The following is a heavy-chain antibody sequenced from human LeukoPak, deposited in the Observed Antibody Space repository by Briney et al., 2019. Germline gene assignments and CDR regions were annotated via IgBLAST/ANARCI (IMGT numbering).Heavy chain of an antibody. J-gene: IGHJ3*01. D-gene: IGHD4-17*01. V-gene: IGHV4-4*07. CDR3: ARDVMTTATIAFDV. Sequence: SESLSLTCTVSNDSISNYYWSWIRQPAGKGLEWIGRIYTSGHTKYNPSLESRVTMSVDNSNNQLSLKLTSVTAADTAVYYCARDVMTTATIAFDVWGQGTMVTVSS. CDR2: IYTSGHT. CDR1: NDSISNYY.